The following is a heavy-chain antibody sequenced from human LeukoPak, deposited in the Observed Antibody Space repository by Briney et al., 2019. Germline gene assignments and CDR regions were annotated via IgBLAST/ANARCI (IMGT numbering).Heavy chain of an antibody. CDR1: GFSIISYD. D-gene: IGHD3-9*01. Sequence: GGSLRLSCTASGFSIISYDMNWVRQAPGKGLEWVSSISPKSDFIYYSDSVRGRFTISRDNADNSLYLQMNSLRAEDTAVYYCARADCSASTCYLRRSWFDPWGQGTLVTVSS. J-gene: IGHJ5*02. V-gene: IGHV3-21*01. CDR3: ARADCSASTCYLRRSWFDP. CDR2: ISPKSDFI.